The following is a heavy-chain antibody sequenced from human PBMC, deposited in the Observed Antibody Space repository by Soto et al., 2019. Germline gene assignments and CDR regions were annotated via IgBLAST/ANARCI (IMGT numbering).Heavy chain of an antibody. Sequence: QVQLVESGGGVVQPGRSLRLSCAAAGFTVSTYGMHWVRQAPGKGLEWVAVISYDGSNKYYADSVKGRFTISRDNSKNTLYLQMNSLRAEDTAVYYCAKEGGNDFLSGYYQFGWFDPWGQGTLVTVSS. V-gene: IGHV3-30*18. CDR2: ISYDGSNK. CDR3: AKEGGNDFLSGYYQFGWFDP. CDR1: GFTVSTYG. J-gene: IGHJ5*02. D-gene: IGHD3-3*01.